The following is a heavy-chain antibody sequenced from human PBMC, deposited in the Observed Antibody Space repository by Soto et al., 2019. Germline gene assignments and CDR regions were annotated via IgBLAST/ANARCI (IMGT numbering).Heavy chain of an antibody. CDR3: ARDPPATRHGMDV. CDR2: IYSGGST. V-gene: IGHV3-53*01. CDR1: GFTVSSNY. Sequence: PWGSLRLSCAASGFTVSSNYMSWVRQAPGKGLERVSVIYSGGSTYYADSVRGRFTISRDNSKNTLYLQMKSLRAEDTAVYYCARDPPATRHGMDVWGQGTTVTVSS. J-gene: IGHJ6*02.